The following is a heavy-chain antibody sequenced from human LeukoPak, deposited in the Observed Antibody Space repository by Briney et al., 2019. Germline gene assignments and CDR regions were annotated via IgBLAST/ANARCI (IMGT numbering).Heavy chain of an antibody. Sequence: ASVTVSCKASGFTFTSSAVQWVRQARGQRLEWIGWIVVGSGNTNYAQKFQERVTITRDMSTSTAYMELSSLRSEDTAVYYCAAVYDSSGYYYDYWGQGTLVTVSS. CDR3: AAVYDSSGYYYDY. D-gene: IGHD3-22*01. CDR2: IVVGSGNT. J-gene: IGHJ4*02. V-gene: IGHV1-58*01. CDR1: GFTFTSSA.